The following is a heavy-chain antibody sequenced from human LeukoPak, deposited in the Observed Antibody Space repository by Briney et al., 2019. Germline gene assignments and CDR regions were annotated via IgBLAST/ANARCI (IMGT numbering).Heavy chain of an antibody. D-gene: IGHD3-22*01. CDR3: ARGGYDSSGYYSFDY. Sequence: SSVMVSSKAAAGTFINYAISWVRQAAGQGGEWMGGLIPIFGTANYSQKFQGRVTITADESTSTAYMELSSLRSEDTAVYYCARGGYDSSGYYSFDYWGQGTLVTVSS. CDR1: AGTFINYA. CDR2: LIPIFGTA. J-gene: IGHJ4*02. V-gene: IGHV1-69*01.